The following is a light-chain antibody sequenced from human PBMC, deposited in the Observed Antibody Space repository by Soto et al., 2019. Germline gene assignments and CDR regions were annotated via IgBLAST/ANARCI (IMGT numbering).Light chain of an antibody. CDR1: SSDIGAYNY. V-gene: IGLV2-14*03. J-gene: IGLJ3*02. Sequence: QSALTQPASVSGSPGQSITCSCTGTSSDIGAYNYVSWYQHHPGKAPKLLIYDVTDRPSGVSDRFSGSKSGTTASLTISGLQAEDEADYFCSSYTTINTVVVFGGGTKLTVL. CDR2: DVT. CDR3: SSYTTINTVVV.